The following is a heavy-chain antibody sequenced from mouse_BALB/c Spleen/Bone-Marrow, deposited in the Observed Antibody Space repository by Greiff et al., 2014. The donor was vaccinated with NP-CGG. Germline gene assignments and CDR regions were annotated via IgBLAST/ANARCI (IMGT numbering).Heavy chain of an antibody. CDR1: GYSITSDYA. CDR2: ISYSGST. D-gene: IGHD1-1*01. J-gene: IGHJ4*01. CDR3: ARYYGSSYYAMDY. V-gene: IGHV3-2*02. Sequence: EVKLVESGPGLVKPSQSLSLTCTVTGYSITSDYAWNWIRQFPGNKLVWMGYISYSGSTSYNPSLKSRISITRDTSKNQFFLQLNSVTTEDTATYYCARYYGSSYYAMDYWGQGTSVTVSS.